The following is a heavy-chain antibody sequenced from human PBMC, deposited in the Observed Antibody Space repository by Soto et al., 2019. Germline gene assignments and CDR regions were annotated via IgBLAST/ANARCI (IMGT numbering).Heavy chain of an antibody. CDR2: ISGTGGST. Sequence: GGSLRLSCAASGFTFSSYAMSWVRQAPGKEQERVSAISGTGGSTYYADSVKGRFTISRDNSKNTLYLQMNSLRAEDTAVYYCAKMGLITVVVPAAMYNWFDPWGQGTLVTVSS. CDR1: GFTFSSYA. D-gene: IGHD2-2*01. CDR3: AKMGLITVVVPAAMYNWFDP. V-gene: IGHV3-23*01. J-gene: IGHJ5*02.